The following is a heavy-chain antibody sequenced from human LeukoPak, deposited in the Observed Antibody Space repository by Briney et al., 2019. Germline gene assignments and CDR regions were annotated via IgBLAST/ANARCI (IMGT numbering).Heavy chain of an antibody. J-gene: IGHJ4*02. CDR3: AALNGGATNYYFDY. CDR2: IIPIFGTA. CDR1: GGTFSSYA. V-gene: IGHV1-69*05. D-gene: IGHD1-26*01. Sequence: GALVKVSCKASGGTFSSYAISWVRQAPGQGLEWMGGIIPIFGTANYAQKFQGRVTITTDESTSTAYMELSSLRSEDTAVYYCAALNGGATNYYFDYWGQGTLVTVSS.